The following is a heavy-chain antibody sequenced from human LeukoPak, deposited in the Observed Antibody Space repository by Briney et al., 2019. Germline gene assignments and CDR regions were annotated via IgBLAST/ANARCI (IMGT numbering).Heavy chain of an antibody. CDR2: IKQDGSER. V-gene: IGHV3-7*01. D-gene: IGHD1-7*01. CDR3: AELEWPRGY. J-gene: IGHJ4*02. CDR1: GFTLSRYC. Sequence: GGSPRLPCAASGFTLSRYCMSWVRQATGKGLEWVANIKQDGSERYYVDSVKRLFTISRDNAKNSLYLQMNSLRAEDTAVYYCAELEWPRGYWGQGTLVTVSS.